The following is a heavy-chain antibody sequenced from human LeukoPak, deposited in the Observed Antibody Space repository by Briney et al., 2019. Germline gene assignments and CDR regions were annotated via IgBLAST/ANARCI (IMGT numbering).Heavy chain of an antibody. CDR2: ISGSGGST. CDR3: ARDSQGSGWYSFYYYYYGMDV. V-gene: IGHV3-23*01. Sequence: GGSLRLSCAASGFTFSSYAMSWVRQAPGKGLEWVSAISGSGGSTYYADSVKGRFTISRDNSKNTLYLQMNSLRAEDTAVYYCARDSQGSGWYSFYYYYYGMDVWGQGTTVTVSS. D-gene: IGHD6-19*01. CDR1: GFTFSSYA. J-gene: IGHJ6*02.